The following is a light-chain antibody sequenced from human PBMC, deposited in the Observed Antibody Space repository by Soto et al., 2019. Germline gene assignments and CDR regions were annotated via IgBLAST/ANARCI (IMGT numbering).Light chain of an antibody. CDR2: AAS. J-gene: IGKJ4*01. V-gene: IGKV1-39*01. CDR3: QHSYSAPPS. CDR1: QTVSNY. Sequence: DIQMTHSPSSLSASVGDRVTITCRASQTVSNYLNWYQQKPGKAPNLLISAASSLQTGVPSRFSGRGSGTDFTLTISSLQPEDFATYCCQHSYSAPPSFGGGTKVEI.